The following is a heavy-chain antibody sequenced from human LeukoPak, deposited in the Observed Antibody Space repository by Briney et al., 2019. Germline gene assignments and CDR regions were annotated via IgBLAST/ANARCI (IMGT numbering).Heavy chain of an antibody. Sequence: SETLSLTCTVSGGSISSGSYYWSWIRQPPGTGLEWIGRIYTSGSTNYNPSLKSRVTISVDTSKNQFSLKLSSVTAADTAVYYCARATYSANRFDYWGQGTLVTVSS. CDR1: GGSISSGSYY. J-gene: IGHJ4*02. D-gene: IGHD2-15*01. CDR3: ARATYSANRFDY. V-gene: IGHV4-61*02. CDR2: IYTSGST.